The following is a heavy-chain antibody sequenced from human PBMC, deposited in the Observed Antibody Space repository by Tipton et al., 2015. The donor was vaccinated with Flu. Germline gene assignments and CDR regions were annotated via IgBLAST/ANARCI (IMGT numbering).Heavy chain of an antibody. CDR2: ISAYNGNT. V-gene: IGHV1-18*01. CDR1: GYTFTSYG. D-gene: IGHD6-19*01. CDR3: ARAPKPDQKAVAPFDY. J-gene: IGHJ4*02. Sequence: QLVQSGAEVKKPGASVKVSCKASGYTFTSYGISWERQAPGQGLEWMGWISAYNGNTNYAQKLQGRVTMTTDTSTSTAYMELRSPRSADTAVYYCARAPKPDQKAVAPFDYGGPGTLVNVSS.